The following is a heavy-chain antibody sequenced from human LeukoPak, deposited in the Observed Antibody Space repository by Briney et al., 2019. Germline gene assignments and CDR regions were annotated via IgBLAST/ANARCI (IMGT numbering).Heavy chain of an antibody. J-gene: IGHJ4*02. CDR2: INPSSGDT. V-gene: IGHV1-2*02. CDR1: GYTFTAYY. CDR3: ARDRPTDY. Sequence: GASVTVSCKASGYTFTAYYMHWVRQAPGQGLEWMGWINPSSGDTNYASKFQGRVTMTRDTSISTAYMELNRLTSDDTAVYYCARDRPTDYWGQGTLVAVSS.